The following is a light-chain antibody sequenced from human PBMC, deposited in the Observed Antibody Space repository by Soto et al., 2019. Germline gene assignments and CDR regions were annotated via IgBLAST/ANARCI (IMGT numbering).Light chain of an antibody. V-gene: IGKV1-5*03. CDR3: QQYNSYRS. CDR2: KAS. Sequence: DIQMTQAPSTLSASIGDRVTITFRASQSISTWLAWYQQKPGKAPKILIYKASSLESGVPSRFSGSGSGTEFTLTISSLQPDDFASYYCQQYNSYRSFGQGTKVDIK. J-gene: IGKJ1*01. CDR1: QSISTW.